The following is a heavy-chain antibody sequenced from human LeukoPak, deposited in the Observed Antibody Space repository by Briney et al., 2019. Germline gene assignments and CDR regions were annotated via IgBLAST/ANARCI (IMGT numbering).Heavy chain of an antibody. V-gene: IGHV3-30*18. CDR2: VSDDGSNK. D-gene: IGHD5-12*01. CDR3: AKPRLRGGYLFDY. Sequence: PGRSLRLSCAASGFTFSSYGMHWVRQAPGKGLEWRAVVSDDGSNKYYEDSVRGRFTISRDNSKNTLYLQMSSLRDEDTAVYYCAKPRLRGGYLFDYWGQGTLVTVSS. CDR1: GFTFSSYG. J-gene: IGHJ4*02.